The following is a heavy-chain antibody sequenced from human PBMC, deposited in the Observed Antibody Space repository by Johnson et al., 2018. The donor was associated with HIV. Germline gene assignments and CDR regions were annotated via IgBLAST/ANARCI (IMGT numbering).Heavy chain of an antibody. J-gene: IGHJ3*02. Sequence: QMQLVESGGGVVQPGGSLKLSCAASGFNFSKYGMHWVRQAPGKGLEWVAFIRYDGSKKYYEDSVKGRFTISRDNSKNTLYLQMNSLRAEDTAVYYCAKDQYGQWLAHAFDIWGQGTMVTVSS. V-gene: IGHV3-30*02. CDR2: IRYDGSKK. CDR3: AKDQYGQWLAHAFDI. CDR1: GFNFSKYG. D-gene: IGHD6-19*01.